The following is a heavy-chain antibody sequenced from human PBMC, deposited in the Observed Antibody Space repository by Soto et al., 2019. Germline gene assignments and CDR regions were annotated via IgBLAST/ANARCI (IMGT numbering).Heavy chain of an antibody. J-gene: IGHJ5*02. Sequence: WGSLRLSCAASGFIFEKFGMSWVRQAPGKGLEWISSISGSGFKKYYADSVKGRFTISRDNSKSTVYLELNNLSAEDTAVYHCAKNQGVELVPLATVDWFDPWGQGSVVTVSS. CDR2: ISGSGFKK. CDR3: AKNQGVELVPLATVDWFDP. CDR1: GFIFEKFG. V-gene: IGHV3-23*01. D-gene: IGHD1-26*01.